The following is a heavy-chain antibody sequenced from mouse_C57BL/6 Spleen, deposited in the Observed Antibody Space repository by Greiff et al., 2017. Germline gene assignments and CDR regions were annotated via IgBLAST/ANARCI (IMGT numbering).Heavy chain of an antibody. CDR1: GYSITSGYD. J-gene: IGHJ3*01. D-gene: IGHD3-3*01. CDR3: AREGGAAWFAY. V-gene: IGHV3-1*01. Sequence: VQLKQSGPGMVKPSQSLSLTCTVTGYSITSGYDWHWIRHFPGNKLEWMGYISYSGSTNYNPSLKSRISITHDTSKNHFFLKLNSVTTEDTATYYCAREGGAAWFAYWGQGTLVTVSA. CDR2: ISYSGST.